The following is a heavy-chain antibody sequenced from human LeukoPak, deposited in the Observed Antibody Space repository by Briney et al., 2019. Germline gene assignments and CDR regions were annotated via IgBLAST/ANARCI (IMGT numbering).Heavy chain of an antibody. D-gene: IGHD2-2*02. V-gene: IGHV1-46*01. J-gene: IGHJ6*03. CDR1: GGTFSSYA. CDR2: INPSGGST. Sequence: ASVKVSCKASGGTFSSYAINWVRQAPGEGLEWMGIINPSGGSTSYAQKFQGRVTMTRDMSTSTVYMELSSLRSEDTAVYYCARVAAEVVGVPGAIGFGWLRRDYYYMDVWGKGTTVTVSS. CDR3: ARVAAEVVGVPGAIGFGWLRRDYYYMDV.